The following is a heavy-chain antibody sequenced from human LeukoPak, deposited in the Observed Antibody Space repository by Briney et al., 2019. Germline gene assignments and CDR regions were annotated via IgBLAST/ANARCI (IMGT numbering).Heavy chain of an antibody. CDR3: ARRDHSSGWFHFDY. V-gene: IGHV4-59*08. J-gene: IGHJ4*02. CDR1: GGSISSYY. CDR2: ISYSGST. D-gene: IGHD6-19*01. Sequence: SETLSLTCTVSGGSISSYYWSWIRQPPGKGLEWIGCISYSGSTNYNPSLKSRVTISVDTSKSQFSLKLSSVTAADTAVYYCARRDHSSGWFHFDYWGQGTLVTVSS.